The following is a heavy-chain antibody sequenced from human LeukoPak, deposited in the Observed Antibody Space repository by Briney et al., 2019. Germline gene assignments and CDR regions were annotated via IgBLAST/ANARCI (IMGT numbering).Heavy chain of an antibody. J-gene: IGHJ6*02. Sequence: GASVKVSCKPSGYTFTIYDINWVRQATAQGLEWMGWRYPNSGNTGYAQKFQGRVTMTRKNSISTAYMELSSLRSEDTAVYYCARAIVLLWFGELIPSYGMDVWGQGTTVTVSS. CDR2: RYPNSGNT. CDR1: GYTFTIYD. CDR3: ARAIVLLWFGELIPSYGMDV. D-gene: IGHD3-10*01. V-gene: IGHV1-8*01.